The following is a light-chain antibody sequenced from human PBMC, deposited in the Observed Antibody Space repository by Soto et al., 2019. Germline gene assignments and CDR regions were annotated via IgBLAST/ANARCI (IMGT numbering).Light chain of an antibody. V-gene: IGLV2-14*01. CDR2: DVS. CDR1: SSDVGGYND. CDR3: SSYTSSSTLLYV. J-gene: IGLJ1*01. Sequence: QSALTQPASVSGSPGQSITISCTGTSSDVGGYNDVSWYQQHPGKAPKLMIYDVSNRPSGVSNRFSRSKSGNTASLTISGLQAEDEADYYCSSYTSSSTLLYVFGTGTKVTVL.